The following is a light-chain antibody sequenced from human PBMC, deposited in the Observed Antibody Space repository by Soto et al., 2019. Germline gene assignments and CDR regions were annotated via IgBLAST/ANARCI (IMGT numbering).Light chain of an antibody. CDR3: QVWDTSSDQGV. CDR2: DDS. CDR1: NVGSKS. V-gene: IGLV3-21*02. J-gene: IGLJ1*01. Sequence: ELTQPPSVSVAPGQTATVTRGGNNVGSKSVHWYQQKPGQAPVLVVYDDSDRPSGIPERFSGSNSGNTATLTISRVEAGDEADYYCQVWDTSSDQGVFGTGTKVTVL.